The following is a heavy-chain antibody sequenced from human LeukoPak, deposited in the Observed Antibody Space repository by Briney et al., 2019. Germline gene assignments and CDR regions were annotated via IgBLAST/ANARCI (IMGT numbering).Heavy chain of an antibody. D-gene: IGHD5-18*01. CDR1: GGSISSGSYY. CDR2: IYTSGST. J-gene: IGHJ3*02. CDR3: AREAAMSPYREFDALDI. V-gene: IGHV4-61*02. Sequence: SETLSLTCTVSGGSISSGSYYWSWIRQPAGKGLEWIGRIYTSGSTNYNPSLKSRVTISVDTSKNQFSLKLSSVTAADTAVYYCAREAAMSPYREFDALDIWGQGTMVTVSS.